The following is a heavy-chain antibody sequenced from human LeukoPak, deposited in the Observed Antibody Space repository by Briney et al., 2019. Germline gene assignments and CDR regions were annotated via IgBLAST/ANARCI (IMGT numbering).Heavy chain of an antibody. Sequence: GGSLRLSCVASGFTFNTYSLTWVRQAPGKGLERVAVISYDRTNKYYADSVKGRFTISRDNSKNTLYLQMNTLRAEDTAVYYCARDSSRVAAADFLYYFDYWGQGTLVTVSS. D-gene: IGHD6-13*01. CDR1: GFTFNTYS. J-gene: IGHJ4*02. V-gene: IGHV3-30*03. CDR3: ARDSSRVAAADFLYYFDY. CDR2: ISYDRTNK.